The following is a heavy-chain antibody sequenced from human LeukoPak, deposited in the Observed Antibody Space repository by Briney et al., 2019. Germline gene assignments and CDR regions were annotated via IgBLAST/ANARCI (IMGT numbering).Heavy chain of an antibody. J-gene: IGHJ4*02. V-gene: IGHV1-69*05. D-gene: IGHD5-18*01. CDR3: ARGAWGYNYGYHNY. Sequence: SVKVSCKVSGGTFSYAISWVRQAPGQGLEWMGGNIPIFGTTDYAQNFQGRVTFTTDESTSTAYMELSSLRSEDTAVYYCARGAWGYNYGYHNYWGQGTLVAVSS. CDR1: GGTFSYA. CDR2: NIPIFGTT.